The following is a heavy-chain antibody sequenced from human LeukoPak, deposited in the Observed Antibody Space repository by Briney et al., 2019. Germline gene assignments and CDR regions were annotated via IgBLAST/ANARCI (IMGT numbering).Heavy chain of an antibody. Sequence: SETLSLTCTVSGGSIRSYYWSWIRQPPGKGLEWIGYIYYSGSTNYNPSLKSRVTISVDTSKNQFSLKLSSVTAADTAVYYCAREYSNYVPWYGMDVWGRGTTVTVSS. V-gene: IGHV4-59*01. CDR1: GGSIRSYY. J-gene: IGHJ6*02. CDR2: IYYSGST. D-gene: IGHD4-11*01. CDR3: AREYSNYVPWYGMDV.